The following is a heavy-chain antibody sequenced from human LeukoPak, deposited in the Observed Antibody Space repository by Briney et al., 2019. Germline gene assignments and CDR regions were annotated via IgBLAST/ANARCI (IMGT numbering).Heavy chain of an antibody. J-gene: IGHJ4*02. D-gene: IGHD6-19*01. CDR1: GFTVSSNY. V-gene: IGHV3-21*01. Sequence: GGSLRLSCAASGFTVSSNYMSWVRQAPGKGLEWVSTISTSSSYIYYADSVKGRFTISRDNGKNSLYLQMSSLRAEDTAVYYCARSKVAGTSDYWGQGTLVAVSS. CDR3: ARSKVAGTSDY. CDR2: ISTSSSYI.